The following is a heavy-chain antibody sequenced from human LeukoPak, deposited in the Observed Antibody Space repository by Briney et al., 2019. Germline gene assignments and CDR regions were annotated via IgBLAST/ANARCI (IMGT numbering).Heavy chain of an antibody. CDR1: GFTFSSYW. V-gene: IGHV3-7*03. CDR2: IKQDGSEK. D-gene: IGHD3-9*01. Sequence: SGGSLRLSCAASGFTFSSYWMSWVRQAPGKGLEWVANIKQDGSEKYYVDSVKGRFTISRDNAKNSLYLQMNSLRAEDTAVYYCARTDYDTLTGYIGPCGEVWGQGTLVTVSS. CDR3: ARTDYDTLTGYIGPCGEV. J-gene: IGHJ4*02.